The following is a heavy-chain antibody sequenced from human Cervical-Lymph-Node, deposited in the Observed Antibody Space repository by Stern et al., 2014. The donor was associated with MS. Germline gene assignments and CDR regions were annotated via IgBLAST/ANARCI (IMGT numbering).Heavy chain of an antibody. CDR1: GGSISSSSYY. D-gene: IGHD4-17*01. Sequence: QLQLQESGPGLVKPSETLSLTCTVSGGSISSSSYYWGWIRQPPGKGLEWIGSIYYSGSTYYNPSLKSRVTISVETSKNQFSLKLSSVTAADTAVYYCARHGRVAKDYGDYVPDAFDIWGQGTMVTVSS. J-gene: IGHJ3*02. CDR2: IYYSGST. CDR3: ARHGRVAKDYGDYVPDAFDI. V-gene: IGHV4-39*01.